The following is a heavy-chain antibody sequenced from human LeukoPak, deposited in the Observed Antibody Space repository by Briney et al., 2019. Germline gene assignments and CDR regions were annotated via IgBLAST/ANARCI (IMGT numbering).Heavy chain of an antibody. V-gene: IGHV3-53*04. CDR1: GFTFSSYG. J-gene: IGHJ4*02. CDR2: IYSGGST. D-gene: IGHD3-22*01. Sequence: GRSLRLSCAASGFTFSSYGMHWVRQAPGKGLEWVSVIYSGGSTYYADSVKGRFTISRHNSKNTLYLQMNSLRAEDTAVYYCARGTGYYDSSGYLDYWGQGTLVTVSS. CDR3: ARGTGYYDSSGYLDY.